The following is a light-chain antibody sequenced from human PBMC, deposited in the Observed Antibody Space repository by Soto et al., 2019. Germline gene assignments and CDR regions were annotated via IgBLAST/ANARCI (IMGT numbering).Light chain of an antibody. V-gene: IGKV1-5*01. CDR1: QSINNW. CDR3: QQYNSYSRT. Sequence: DNQLTESPSTMSASVGDRVTITCRASQSINNWMAWYQQKPGKAPKLLIYDASSLEGGVPSRFSGSGSGTEFTLTISSLQPDDFATYYCQQYNSYSRTFGQGTKVDIK. J-gene: IGKJ1*01. CDR2: DAS.